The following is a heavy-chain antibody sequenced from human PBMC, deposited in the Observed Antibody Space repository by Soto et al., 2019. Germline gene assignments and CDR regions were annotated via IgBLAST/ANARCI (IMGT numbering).Heavy chain of an antibody. Sequence: QVQLQESGPGLVKPSGTLSLTCAVAGGSISSSKAWSWVRQPPGEGLECLGEIYPSGSANYNPSLKRLVNTPVDKSKSQFSLRVGSVTAADTAGYYCEKTGTTRYFDCWGQGILVTVSS. V-gene: IGHV4-4*02. J-gene: IGHJ4*02. D-gene: IGHD1-1*01. CDR3: EKTGTTRYFDC. CDR1: GGSISSSKA. CDR2: IYPSGSA.